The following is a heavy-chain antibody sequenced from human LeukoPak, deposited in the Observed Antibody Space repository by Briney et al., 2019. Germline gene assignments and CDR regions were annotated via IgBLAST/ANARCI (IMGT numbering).Heavy chain of an antibody. Sequence: GGSLRLSCAASGFTFSSYSMNWVRQAPGKGLEWVSSISSSSSYIYYADSVKGRFTISRDNAKNSLYLQMNSLRAEDTAVYYCARDLYYVHVWGSYRHETGFAPWGQGTLVTVSS. CDR2: ISSSSSYI. D-gene: IGHD3-16*02. J-gene: IGHJ5*02. CDR1: GFTFSSYS. V-gene: IGHV3-21*01. CDR3: ARDLYYVHVWGSYRHETGFAP.